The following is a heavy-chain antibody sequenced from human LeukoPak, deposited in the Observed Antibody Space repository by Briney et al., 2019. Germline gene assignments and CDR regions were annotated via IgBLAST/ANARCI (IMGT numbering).Heavy chain of an antibody. V-gene: IGHV4-59*01. CDR3: ARAVSSTSFDY. CDR2: IYYSGST. CDR1: GGSISSYY. D-gene: IGHD2-2*01. J-gene: IGHJ4*02. Sequence: AETLSLTCTASGGSISSYYRSWIRQPPGKGLEWIGDIYYSGSTNYNPSLKSRITISVDTSKNQFSLKLSSVTAADTAVYYCARAVSSTSFDYWGQGTLVTVSS.